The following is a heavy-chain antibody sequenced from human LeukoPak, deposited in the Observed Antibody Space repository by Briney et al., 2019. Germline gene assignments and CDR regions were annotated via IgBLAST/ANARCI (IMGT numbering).Heavy chain of an antibody. J-gene: IGHJ5*02. CDR1: GGSFSGYY. D-gene: IGHD2-15*01. CDR3: ARGRPHIVVVVAAKPNWFDP. V-gene: IGHV4-34*01. Sequence: SETLSLTCAVYGGSFSGYYWSWIRQPPGKGLEWIGEINHSGSTNYNPSLKSRVTISVDTSKNQFSLKLSSVTAADTAVYYCARGRPHIVVVVAAKPNWFDPWGQGTLATVSS. CDR2: INHSGST.